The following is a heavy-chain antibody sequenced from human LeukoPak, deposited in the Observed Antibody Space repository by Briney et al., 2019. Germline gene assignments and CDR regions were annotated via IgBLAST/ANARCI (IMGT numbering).Heavy chain of an antibody. CDR2: IYTSGST. D-gene: IGHD2-2*02. J-gene: IGHJ5*02. CDR1: GGSINNYY. CDR3: ARLGGNGYCSSTSCYTNWFDP. V-gene: IGHV4-4*07. Sequence: SETLSLTCTVSGGSINNYYWSWILQPAGKGLEWIGRIYTSGSTNYNPSLKSRVTMSVDTSKNQFSLKLSSVTAADTAVCYCARLGGNGYCSSTSCYTNWFDPWGQGTLVTVSS.